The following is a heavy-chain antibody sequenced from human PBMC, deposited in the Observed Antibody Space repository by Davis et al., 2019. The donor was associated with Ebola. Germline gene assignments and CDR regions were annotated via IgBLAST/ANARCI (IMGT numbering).Heavy chain of an antibody. Sequence: PGGSLRLSCAASGFTFSSYAMHWVRQAPGKGLEWVAVISYDGSNKYYADSVEGRFTISRDNSKNTLYLQMNSLRAEDTAVYYCARDHQREYYDFWSGWVTDYYYYGMDVWGQGTTVTVSS. J-gene: IGHJ6*02. CDR2: ISYDGSNK. V-gene: IGHV3-30-3*01. CDR1: GFTFSSYA. CDR3: ARDHQREYYDFWSGWVTDYYYYGMDV. D-gene: IGHD3-3*01.